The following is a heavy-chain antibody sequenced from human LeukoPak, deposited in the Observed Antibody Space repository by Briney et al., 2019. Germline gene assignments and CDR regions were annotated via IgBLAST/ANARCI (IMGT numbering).Heavy chain of an antibody. D-gene: IGHD3-10*01. V-gene: IGHV3-23*01. CDR3: ADYGSGSYIFDF. Sequence: TGGSLRLSCAVSGITLSNYGMSWVRQAPGKGLEWVAGISDSGGSTNYADSVKGRFTISRDNPKNTLYLHMNSLRAEDTAVYYCADYGSGSYIFDFWGQGTLVTVSS. J-gene: IGHJ4*02. CDR2: ISDSGGST. CDR1: GITLSNYG.